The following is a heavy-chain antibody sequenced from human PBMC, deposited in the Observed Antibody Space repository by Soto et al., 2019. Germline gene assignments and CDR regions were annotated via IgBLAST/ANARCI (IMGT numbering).Heavy chain of an antibody. CDR2: ISSNSDTI. V-gene: IGHV3-9*02. CDR3: AKDMKWGGMTTIHYFDS. J-gene: IGHJ4*02. D-gene: IGHD4-17*01. Sequence: GGSLRLSCVASGFTADDYAMHWVRQAPGKGLEWVSGISSNSDTIDYADSVKGRFTISRDNAKNSLFLQMNSLRPEDTALYYCAKDMKWGGMTTIHYFDSWGQGTLVTVS. CDR1: GFTADDYA.